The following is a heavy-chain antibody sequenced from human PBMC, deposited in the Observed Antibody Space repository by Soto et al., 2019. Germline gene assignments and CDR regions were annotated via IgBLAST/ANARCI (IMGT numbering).Heavy chain of an antibody. CDR2: INHSGST. J-gene: IGHJ5*02. D-gene: IGHD2-15*01. CDR1: GGSFSGYN. CDR3: ARGEAELGYCSGGSCYSVWFDP. Sequence: PSETLSLTCAVYGGSFSGYNWSRIRQPPGKGLEWIGEINHSGSTSYNPSLKSRVTISVDTSKNQFSLKQSSVTAADTAVYYCARGEAELGYCSGGSCYSVWFDPWGHGTLVTSSS. V-gene: IGHV4-34*01.